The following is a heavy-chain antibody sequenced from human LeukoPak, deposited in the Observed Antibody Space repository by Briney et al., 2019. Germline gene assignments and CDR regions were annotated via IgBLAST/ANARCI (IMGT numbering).Heavy chain of an antibody. CDR2: IYYSGST. CDR1: GGSISSSSYY. J-gene: IGHJ5*01. D-gene: IGHD3-16*02. CDR3: ASGEYYVWGSYRPRRVHNWFDP. Sequence: SETLSLTCTVSGGSISSSSYYWGWIRQPPGKGLEWIGSIYYSGSTYYNPSLKSRVTISVDTSKNQFSLKLSSVTAADTAVYYCASGEYYVWGSYRPRRVHNWFDPWGKGTTVTVSS. V-gene: IGHV4-39*01.